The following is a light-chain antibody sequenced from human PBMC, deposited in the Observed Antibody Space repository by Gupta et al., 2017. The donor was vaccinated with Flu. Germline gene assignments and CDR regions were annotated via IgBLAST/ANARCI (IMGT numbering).Light chain of an antibody. CDR1: SSNIVAGYD. J-gene: IGLJ2*01. Sequence: VTISCTGISSNIVAGYDGHWYQQLPGQAPKLIIYGNTNRPSGVPDRFSGSTSGTSDSLTINGLQAEDEADYYCQSSDSRLTGEVFGRGTKLTVL. CDR2: GNT. CDR3: QSSDSRLTGEV. V-gene: IGLV1-40*01.